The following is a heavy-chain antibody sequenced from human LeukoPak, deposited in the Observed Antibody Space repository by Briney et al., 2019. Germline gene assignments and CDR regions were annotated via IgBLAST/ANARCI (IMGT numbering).Heavy chain of an antibody. CDR1: GDSVSSKSAA. J-gene: IGHJ4*02. D-gene: IGHD4/OR15-4a*01. V-gene: IGHV6-1*01. Sequence: SQTLSLTCAISGDSVSSKSAAWNWIGQSPSGGLEWVGRTYYRSKWSNDYAASVKSRITVNPDTSKNQFSLQLSSVTPEDTAVYYCARSRGATFDYWGQGTLVTVSS. CDR3: ARSRGATFDY. CDR2: TYYRSKWSN.